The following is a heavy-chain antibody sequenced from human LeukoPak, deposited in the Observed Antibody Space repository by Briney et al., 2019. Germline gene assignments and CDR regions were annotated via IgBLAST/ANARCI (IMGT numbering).Heavy chain of an antibody. V-gene: IGHV7-4-1*02. CDR1: GYTFSTYA. D-gene: IGHD3-9*01. Sequence: ASVKVSCKAPGYTFSTYAMNWVRQAPGQGLEWMGWINTNTGNPTYAQGFTGRFVFSLDTSVSTAYLQISSLKAEDTAVYFCARSLRYFDWLLSDAFDIWGQGTMVTVSS. CDR3: ARSLRYFDWLLSDAFDI. J-gene: IGHJ3*02. CDR2: INTNTGNP.